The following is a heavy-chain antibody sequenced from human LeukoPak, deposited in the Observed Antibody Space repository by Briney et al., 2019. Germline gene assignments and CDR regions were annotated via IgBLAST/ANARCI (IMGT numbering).Heavy chain of an antibody. Sequence: ASVKVSCEASGGTFSSYAISWVRQAPGQGLEWMGGIIPIFGTANYAQKFQGRVTITTDESTSTAYMELSSLRSEDTAVYYCARDAGQYYDSSGYYIWGQGTLVTVSS. D-gene: IGHD3-22*01. CDR2: IIPIFGTA. CDR3: ARDAGQYYDSSGYYI. J-gene: IGHJ4*02. V-gene: IGHV1-69*05. CDR1: GGTFSSYA.